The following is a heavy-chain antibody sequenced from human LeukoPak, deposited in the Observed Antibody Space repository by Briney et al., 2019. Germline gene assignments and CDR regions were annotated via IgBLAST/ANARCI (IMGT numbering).Heavy chain of an antibody. CDR2: IYHSGST. J-gene: IGHJ3*02. CDR1: GGSISSGGYS. D-gene: IGHD2-21*02. CDR3: ARGEGLGCGGDCYSGDAFDI. V-gene: IGHV4-30-2*01. Sequence: SQTLSLTCAVSGGSISSGGYSWSWIRQPPGKGLEWIGYIYHSGSTYYNPSLKSRVTISVDRSKNQFSLKLSSVTAADTAVYYCARGEGLGCGGDCYSGDAFDIWGQGTMVTVSS.